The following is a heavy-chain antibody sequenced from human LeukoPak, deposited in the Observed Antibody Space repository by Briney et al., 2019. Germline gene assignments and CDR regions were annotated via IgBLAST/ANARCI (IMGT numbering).Heavy chain of an antibody. D-gene: IGHD3-10*01. J-gene: IGHJ4*02. CDR2: INHSGST. Sequence: KPSETLSLTCTVSGGSISSSSYYWGWIRQPPGKGLEWIGEINHSGSTNYNPSLKSRVTISVDTSKNQFSLKLSSVTAADTAVYYCARGRPGDGGYFDYWGQGTLVTVSS. CDR1: GGSISSSSYY. CDR3: ARGRPGDGGYFDY. V-gene: IGHV4-39*07.